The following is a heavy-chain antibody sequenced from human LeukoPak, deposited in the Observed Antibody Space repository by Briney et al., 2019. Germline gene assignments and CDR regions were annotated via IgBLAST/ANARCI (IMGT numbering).Heavy chain of an antibody. D-gene: IGHD1-26*01. CDR2: IIPIFGTA. Sequence: SVKVSCKASGGTFSSYAISWVRQAPGQGLEWMGGIIPIFGTANYAQKFQGRVTIAADESTSTAYMELSSLRSEDTAVYYCARVGGTNYYYYGMDVWGQGTTVTVSS. CDR3: ARVGGTNYYYYGMDV. J-gene: IGHJ6*02. V-gene: IGHV1-69*13. CDR1: GGTFSSYA.